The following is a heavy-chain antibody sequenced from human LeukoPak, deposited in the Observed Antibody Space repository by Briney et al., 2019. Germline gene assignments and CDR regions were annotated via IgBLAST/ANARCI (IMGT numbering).Heavy chain of an antibody. J-gene: IGHJ4*02. CDR1: GGSISSGDYY. CDR3: ARAHSSGGYSYGWAFDY. Sequence: TLSLTCTVSGGSISSGDYYWSWIRQPPGKGLEWIGYIYYSGSTYYNPSLKSRVTISVDTSKNQFSLKLSSVTAADTAVYYCARAHSSGGYSYGWAFDYWGQGTLVTVSS. D-gene: IGHD5-18*01. V-gene: IGHV4-30-4*08. CDR2: IYYSGST.